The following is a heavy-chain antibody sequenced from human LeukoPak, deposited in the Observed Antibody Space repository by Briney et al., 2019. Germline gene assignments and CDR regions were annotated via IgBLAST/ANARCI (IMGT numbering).Heavy chain of an antibody. CDR3: AREGRVTGYDFDC. D-gene: IGHD5-12*01. CDR2: INSDGSSI. J-gene: IGHJ4*02. Sequence: GGSLRLPCAASGFTFSSYWMHWVRQAPGKGLVWVSRINSDGSSITYADSVKGRFTISRDNAKNTLYLQMNSLRVEDTAVYYCAREGRVTGYDFDCWGQGTLVTVSS. CDR1: GFTFSSYW. V-gene: IGHV3-74*01.